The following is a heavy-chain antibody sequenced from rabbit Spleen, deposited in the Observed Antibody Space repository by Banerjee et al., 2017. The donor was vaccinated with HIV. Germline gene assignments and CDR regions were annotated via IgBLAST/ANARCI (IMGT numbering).Heavy chain of an antibody. V-gene: IGHV1S45*01. CDR2: IDTGSSGFT. CDR3: ARPDYTNGDGFYAITRLHL. Sequence: QEQLVESGGGLFQPEGSLTLTCKASGFSFSSSYYMCWVRQAPGKGLQWIACIDTGSSGFTYFATWAKGRFTCSKTSSTTVTLQMTSLTAADTATYFCARPDYTNGDGFYAITRLHLWGQGTLVTVS. J-gene: IGHJ3*01. CDR1: GFSFSSSYY. D-gene: IGHD1-1*01.